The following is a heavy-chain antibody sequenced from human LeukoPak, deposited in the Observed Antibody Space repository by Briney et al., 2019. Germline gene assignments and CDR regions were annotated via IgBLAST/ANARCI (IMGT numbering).Heavy chain of an antibody. J-gene: IGHJ2*01. Sequence: SETLSLTCTVSSGSISTSNYYWGWVRQPPGKALEWIGNIFYSGSTYYSPSLKSRVTISLDTSRNQFSLKLNSVTAADTAVYYCAKDGYYDSSAYYYVRYFDLWGRGTLVTVSS. CDR3: AKDGYYDSSAYYYVRYFDL. CDR1: SGSISTSNYY. D-gene: IGHD3-22*01. CDR2: IFYSGST. V-gene: IGHV4-39*07.